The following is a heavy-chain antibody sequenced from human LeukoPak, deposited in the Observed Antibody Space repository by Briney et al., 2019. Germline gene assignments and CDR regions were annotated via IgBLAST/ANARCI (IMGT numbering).Heavy chain of an antibody. CDR1: GYTFNSYD. D-gene: IGHD3-16*02. CDR3: ARDPHLSSVPFDY. CDR2: MNPNSGNT. J-gene: IGHJ4*02. Sequence: ASVKVSCKASGYTFNSYDINWVRQATGQGLEWMGWMNPNSGNTGYAQKFQGRVTITRNTSISTAYMELSSLRSEDTAVYYCARDPHLSSVPFDYWGQGTLVTVSS. V-gene: IGHV1-8*03.